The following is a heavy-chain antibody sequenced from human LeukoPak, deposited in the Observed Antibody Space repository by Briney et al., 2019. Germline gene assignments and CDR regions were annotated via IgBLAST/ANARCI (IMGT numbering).Heavy chain of an antibody. Sequence: GGSLRLSCAASGFTFSNAWMSWVRQAPGKGLEWVGRIKSKTDGGTTEYAAPVKGRFTISRDDSKNMLNLQMNSLKTEDTAVYYCARWELGFDYWGQGTLVTVSS. CDR2: IKSKTDGGTT. V-gene: IGHV3-15*01. J-gene: IGHJ4*02. CDR3: ARWELGFDY. D-gene: IGHD1-26*01. CDR1: GFTFSNAW.